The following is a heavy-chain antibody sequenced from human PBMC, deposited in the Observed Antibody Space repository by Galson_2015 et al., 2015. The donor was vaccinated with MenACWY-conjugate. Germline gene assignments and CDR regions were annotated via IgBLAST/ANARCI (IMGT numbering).Heavy chain of an antibody. J-gene: IGHJ3*01. CDR1: GFTFDDYA. Sequence: SLRLSCAASGFTFDDYAMHWVRQAPGKGLEWVSGISWNSASMGYGDSVKGRFTISRDNAKNSLYLQMNSLRADDTALYYCVKGGETRLIIVGGIIDVWGQGSMVTVSS. D-gene: IGHD1-26*01. V-gene: IGHV3-9*01. CDR2: ISWNSASM. CDR3: VKGGETRLIIVGGIIDV.